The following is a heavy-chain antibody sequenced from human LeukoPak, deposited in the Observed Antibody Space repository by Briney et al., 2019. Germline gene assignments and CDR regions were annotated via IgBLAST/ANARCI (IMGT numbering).Heavy chain of an antibody. J-gene: IGHJ5*02. CDR1: GGSIKNYY. V-gene: IGHV4-4*07. CDR3: ARGGLHRFFDP. Sequence: SETLSLTCSVSGGSIKNYYWSWIRQSAGKELEWIGRIYSSGNITYNRALKSRVTMSADTSRNQVSLTLTSVTAADTAVYYCARGGLHRFFDPWGQGTLVIVSS. D-gene: IGHD3-10*01. CDR2: IYSSGNI.